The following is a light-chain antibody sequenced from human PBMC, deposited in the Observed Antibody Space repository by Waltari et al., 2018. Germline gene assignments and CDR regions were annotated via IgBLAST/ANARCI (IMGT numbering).Light chain of an antibody. CDR3: QHNYGIPRT. CDR1: ETINNY. Sequence: DIQMTQSPSSLSASLGDRVTITCRASETINNYLNWYQHKPGKAPKVLIYKASTLQSGVPSRFSGSGSGTDYTLTISSLQSEDVATYYCQHNYGIPRTFGQGTKVEIK. CDR2: KAS. V-gene: IGKV1-39*01. J-gene: IGKJ1*01.